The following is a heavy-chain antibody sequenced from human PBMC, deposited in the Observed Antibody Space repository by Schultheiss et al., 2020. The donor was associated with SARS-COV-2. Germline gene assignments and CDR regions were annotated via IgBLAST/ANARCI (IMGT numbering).Heavy chain of an antibody. D-gene: IGHD4-17*01. CDR1: GFTFSSYA. Sequence: GGSLRLSCAASGFTFSSYAMHWVRQAPGKGLECVSVISYDGTNKYYADSVEGRFTISRDNSKNTLYLQMNSLRAEDTAVYYCAKDFYGDYVEDYYYYGMDVWGQGTTVTVSS. V-gene: IGHV3-30-3*01. CDR3: AKDFYGDYVEDYYYYGMDV. CDR2: ISYDGTNK. J-gene: IGHJ6*02.